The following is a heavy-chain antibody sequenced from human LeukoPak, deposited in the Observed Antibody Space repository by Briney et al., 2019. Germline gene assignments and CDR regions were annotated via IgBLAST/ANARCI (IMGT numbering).Heavy chain of an antibody. CDR2: IIPIFGTA. Sequence: GASVKVSCKASGGTFSSYAISWVRQAPGQGLEWMGGIIPIFGTANYAQKFQGRVTITADESTSTAYMELSSLRSEDTAVYYCARHGYFANWFDPWGQGTLVTVSS. J-gene: IGHJ5*02. CDR1: GGTFSSYA. D-gene: IGHD2/OR15-2a*01. CDR3: ARHGYFANWFDP. V-gene: IGHV1-69*13.